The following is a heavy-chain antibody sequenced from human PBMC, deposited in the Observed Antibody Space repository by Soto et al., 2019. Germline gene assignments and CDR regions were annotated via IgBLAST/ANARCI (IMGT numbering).Heavy chain of an antibody. D-gene: IGHD2-15*01. CDR1: GGTFSSYA. CDR3: ARSVVVVAATPGAFDI. CDR2: IVPIVDTA. J-gene: IGHJ3*02. Sequence: SVKVSCKTSGGTFSSYAISWVRQAPGQGLEWMGGIVPIVDTATYAQKFQGRVTITADESTSTAYMELSSLRSEDTAVYYCARSVVVVAATPGAFDIWG. V-gene: IGHV1-69*13.